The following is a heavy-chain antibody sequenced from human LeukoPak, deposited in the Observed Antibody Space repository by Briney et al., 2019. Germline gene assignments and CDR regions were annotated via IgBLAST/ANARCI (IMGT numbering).Heavy chain of an antibody. CDR1: GFTFSSYA. V-gene: IGHV3-64*04. CDR2: ISSNGDST. CDR3: AKVALFSGYYPPFDY. Sequence: PGGSLRLSCSASGFTFSSYAMHWVRQAPGKGLESVSIISSNGDSTHYADSVKGRFTISRDNSKNTLFLQMNSLRPEDTAVYHCAKVALFSGYYPPFDYWGQGTLVTVSS. J-gene: IGHJ4*02. D-gene: IGHD3-22*01.